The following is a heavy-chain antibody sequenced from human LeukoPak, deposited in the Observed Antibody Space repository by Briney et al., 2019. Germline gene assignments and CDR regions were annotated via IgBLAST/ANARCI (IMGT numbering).Heavy chain of an antibody. CDR1: GYTFTSYY. J-gene: IGHJ4*02. CDR3: ARDAPYYYDSSGFFDY. V-gene: IGHV1-46*01. Sequence: GASVKVSCKASGYTFTSYYMHWVRQAPGQGLEWMGIINPSGGSTSYAQKFQGRVTMTRDMSTSTVYMELSSLRSEDTAVYYCARDAPYYYDSSGFFDYWGQGTLVTVSS. CDR2: INPSGGST. D-gene: IGHD3-22*01.